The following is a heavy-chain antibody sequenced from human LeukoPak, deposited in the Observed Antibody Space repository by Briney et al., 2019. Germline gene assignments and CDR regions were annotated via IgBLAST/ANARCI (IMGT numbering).Heavy chain of an antibody. J-gene: IGHJ6*02. CDR3: ARGPWGVVAPAAVYYYYGMDV. Sequence: ASVKVSCKASGYTFTSYGISWVRQAPGQGLEWMGWISAYNGNTNYAQKLQGRVTMTTDTSTSTAYMELRSLRSDDTAVYYCARGPWGVVAPAAVYYYYGMDVWGQGTTVTVSS. CDR1: GYTFTSYG. V-gene: IGHV1-18*01. CDR2: ISAYNGNT. D-gene: IGHD2-2*01.